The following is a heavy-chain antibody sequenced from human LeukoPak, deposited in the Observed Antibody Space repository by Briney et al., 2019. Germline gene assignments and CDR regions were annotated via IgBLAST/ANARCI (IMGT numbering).Heavy chain of an antibody. D-gene: IGHD4/OR15-4a*01. CDR2: ISSSNRDI. Sequence: GGSLRLSCAASGFTLSTYSMNWVRQAPGKGLEWVSYISSSNRDIRYADSVKGRFTISRDKAKNSLYLQMNSLRVEDTAVYYCARDLTTTNPDAFDIWGQGTMVTVSS. J-gene: IGHJ3*02. CDR1: GFTLSTYS. V-gene: IGHV3-21*05. CDR3: ARDLTTTNPDAFDI.